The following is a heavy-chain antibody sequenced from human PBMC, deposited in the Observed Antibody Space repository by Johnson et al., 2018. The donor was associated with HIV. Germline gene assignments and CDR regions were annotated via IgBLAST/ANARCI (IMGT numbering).Heavy chain of an antibody. V-gene: IGHV3-30*02. CDR1: GFTFADYG. CDR3: AKDREWLVPTPLDAFDI. J-gene: IGHJ3*02. Sequence: QVQLVESGGGVVQPGGSLRLSCAASGFTFADYGMHWVRQPPGKGLEWVAFIAHDESITHYADSVKGRFTMSRDNSKNTLYLQMNNLRAEDTAVYYCAKDREWLVPTPLDAFDIWGQGTMVTVSS. CDR2: IAHDESIT. D-gene: IGHD6-19*01.